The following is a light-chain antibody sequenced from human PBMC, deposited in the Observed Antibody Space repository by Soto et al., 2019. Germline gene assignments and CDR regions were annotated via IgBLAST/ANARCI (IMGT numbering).Light chain of an antibody. J-gene: IGKJ4*01. V-gene: IGKV1-39*01. CDR2: AES. CDR3: QQSYRTPLT. CDR1: QSISNN. Sequence: DIQMTQSPSSLSASVGDRVTITCRASQSISNNLNWYQQKPGKAPRLLIYAESSLQSGVPSRFSGSGSGTDFTLVINSLQPEDFTTYYCQQSYRTPLTFGGGTKVEIK.